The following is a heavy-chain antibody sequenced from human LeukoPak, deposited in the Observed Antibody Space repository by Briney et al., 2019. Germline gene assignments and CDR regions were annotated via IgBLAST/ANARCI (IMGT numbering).Heavy chain of an antibody. Sequence: SETLSLTCTVSGGSISSDYWSWIRQPPGKGLEWIGYIYYSGSTNYNPSLKSRVTISVDTSKKQFSLKGRAVTAADTAVYYCARHARNKYSFDYWGQGTLVTVSS. V-gene: IGHV4-59*08. J-gene: IGHJ4*02. CDR1: GGSISSDY. D-gene: IGHD2/OR15-2a*01. CDR3: ARHARNKYSFDY. CDR2: IYYSGST.